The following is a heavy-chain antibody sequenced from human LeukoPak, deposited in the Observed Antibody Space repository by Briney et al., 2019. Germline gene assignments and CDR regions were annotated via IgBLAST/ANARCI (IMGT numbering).Heavy chain of an antibody. D-gene: IGHD3-22*01. CDR3: ARAPAHYYDTSDYSLISSYYMDV. V-gene: IGHV3-23*01. J-gene: IGHJ6*03. Sequence: GGSLRLSCAASGFTFSSYAMSWVRQAPGKGLEWVSTISGSGGSTYHADSVKGRFTISRDNSKNTLYLQMNSLRAEDTAVYYCARAPAHYYDTSDYSLISSYYMDVWGKGTTVTISS. CDR2: ISGSGGST. CDR1: GFTFSSYA.